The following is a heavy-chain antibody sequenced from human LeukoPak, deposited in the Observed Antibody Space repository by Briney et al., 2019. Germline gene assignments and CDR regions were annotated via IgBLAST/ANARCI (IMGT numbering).Heavy chain of an antibody. D-gene: IGHD4-17*01. CDR1: GYTFTSYD. Sequence: GASVKVSCKASGYTFTSYDINWVRQTTGQGLEWMGWMNPNSGNTGYAQKFQGRVAMTRNTSISTAYMELSSLRSEDTAVYYCARGDYGDDNWFDPWGQGTLVTVSS. CDR3: ARGDYGDDNWFDP. J-gene: IGHJ5*02. V-gene: IGHV1-8*01. CDR2: MNPNSGNT.